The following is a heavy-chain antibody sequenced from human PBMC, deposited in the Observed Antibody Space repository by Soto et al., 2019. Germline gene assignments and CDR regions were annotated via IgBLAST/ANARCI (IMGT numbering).Heavy chain of an antibody. Sequence: QVQLVESGGGVVQPGRSLRLSCAASGFTFSSYAMHWVRQAPGKGLEWVAVISDDGSNKYYADSVKGRFTISRDNSKNTLYLQMNSLRDEDTAVYYCACTSCFAGYWGQGNLVTVSS. D-gene: IGHD2-2*01. V-gene: IGHV3-30-3*01. CDR1: GFTFSSYA. CDR3: ACTSCFAGY. J-gene: IGHJ4*02. CDR2: ISDDGSNK.